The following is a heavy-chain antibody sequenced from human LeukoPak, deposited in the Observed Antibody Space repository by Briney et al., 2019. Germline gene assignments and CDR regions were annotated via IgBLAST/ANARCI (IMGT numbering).Heavy chain of an antibody. CDR2: IYPGDSDT. D-gene: IGHD2-15*01. Sequence: GESLKISCKGSGYRFTSYWIGWVRQMPGKGLEWMGIIYPGDSDTRYSPSFQGQVTISADRSISTASLQWSSLKASDTAMYYCARLPKDIVVVVAATHWGQGTLVTVSS. V-gene: IGHV5-51*01. CDR1: GYRFTSYW. J-gene: IGHJ4*02. CDR3: ARLPKDIVVVVAATH.